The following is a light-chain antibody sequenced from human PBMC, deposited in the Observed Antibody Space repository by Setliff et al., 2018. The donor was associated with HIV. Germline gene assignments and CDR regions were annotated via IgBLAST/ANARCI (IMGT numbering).Light chain of an antibody. CDR1: RSNIETGFD. CDR2: GNS. V-gene: IGLV1-40*01. J-gene: IGLJ1*01. Sequence: SVLTQPPSVSGAPGHRVTIYCIGGRSNIETGFDVHWYQQLQGTAPKLLIAGNSNRPSGVLDRVSGSKSGISASLAITGLQAEDEAAYYCQSYDSSLSGYVFGTGTKVTVL. CDR3: QSYDSSLSGYV.